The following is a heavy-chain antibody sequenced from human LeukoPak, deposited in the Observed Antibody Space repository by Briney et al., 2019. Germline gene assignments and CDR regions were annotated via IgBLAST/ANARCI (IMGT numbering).Heavy chain of an antibody. D-gene: IGHD3-10*01. Sequence: SETLSLTCIVSGGSISSYFWTWIRQPPGKGLEWIGYISDSGRTSYNPSLKSRVTISVDTSKNQFSLKLSSVTAADTAVYYCARVSLVQGAPDYYFDYWGQGTLVTVSS. V-gene: IGHV4-59*12. J-gene: IGHJ4*02. CDR3: ARVSLVQGAPDYYFDY. CDR1: GGSISSYF. CDR2: ISDSGRT.